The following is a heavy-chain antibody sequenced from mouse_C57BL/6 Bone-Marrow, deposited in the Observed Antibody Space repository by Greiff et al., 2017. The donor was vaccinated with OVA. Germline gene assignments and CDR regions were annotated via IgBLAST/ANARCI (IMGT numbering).Heavy chain of an antibody. CDR3: VGDPFAY. CDR1: GFTFNTYA. J-gene: IGHJ3*01. V-gene: IGHV10-3*01. Sequence: EVQLVESGGGLVQPKGSLKLSCAASGFTFNTYAMHWVRQAPGKGLEWVARIRRKSSNYATYYADSVKDRFTISRDDSQSMLYLQMNNLKTEDTAMYYCVGDPFAYWGQGTLVTVSA. CDR2: IRRKSSNYAT. D-gene: IGHD3-3*01.